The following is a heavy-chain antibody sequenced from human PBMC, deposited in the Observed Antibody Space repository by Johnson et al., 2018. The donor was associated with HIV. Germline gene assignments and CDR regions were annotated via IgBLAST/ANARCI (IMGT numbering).Heavy chain of an antibody. J-gene: IGHJ3*02. CDR1: GFPFSNYG. CDR3: ALTESRFLEWLFRAFDI. CDR2: IRFDGSNK. D-gene: IGHD3-3*01. V-gene: IGHV3-30*02. Sequence: QMLLVESGGGVVQPGGSLRLSCAASGFPFSNYGMHWVRQAPGQGLEWVAFIRFDGSNKYYVDSVKGRFTISRDSSKNTLYLQMNSLRADDTAIYYCALTESRFLEWLFRAFDIWGQGTMVTVSS.